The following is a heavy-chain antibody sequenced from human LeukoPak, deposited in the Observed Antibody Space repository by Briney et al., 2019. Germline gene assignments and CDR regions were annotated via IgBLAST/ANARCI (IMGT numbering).Heavy chain of an antibody. J-gene: IGHJ4*02. V-gene: IGHV3-33*06. D-gene: IGHD2-21*02. CDR3: AQDSGGGYCYLDY. CDR1: GFTFSTYN. Sequence: GGSLRLSCAASGFTFSTYNMHWVRQAPGKGLEWVAVIWYDGSDKYYGDSVKGRFTISRDNSKNTLWLQMNSLRAEDTAVYYCAQDSGGGYCYLDYWGQGTLVTVSS. CDR2: IWYDGSDK.